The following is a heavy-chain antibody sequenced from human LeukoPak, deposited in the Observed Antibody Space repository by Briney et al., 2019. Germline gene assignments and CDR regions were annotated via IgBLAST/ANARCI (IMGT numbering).Heavy chain of an antibody. Sequence: GGSLRLSCAASGFTFSDFYMSWIRQAPGKGLEWVSYISSSGSTIYYADSVKGRFTISRDNAKNSLYLQMNSLRAEDTAVYYCAREYSSSSSLRIDPWGQGILVTVSS. D-gene: IGHD6-6*01. CDR1: GFTFSDFY. CDR3: AREYSSSSSLRIDP. CDR2: ISSSGSTI. V-gene: IGHV3-11*01. J-gene: IGHJ5*02.